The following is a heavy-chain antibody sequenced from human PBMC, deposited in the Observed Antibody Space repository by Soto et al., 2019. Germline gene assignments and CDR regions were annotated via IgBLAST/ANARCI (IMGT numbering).Heavy chain of an antibody. CDR1: GFTFSSYG. CDR2: IWYDGSNK. J-gene: IGHJ4*02. Sequence: GGSLRLSCAASGFTFSSYGMHWVRQAPGKGLEWVAVIWYDGSNKYYADSVKGRFTISRDNSKNTLYLQMNSLRAEDTAVYYCARDRGLHLGELSLVIEYWGQGTLVTVSS. V-gene: IGHV3-33*01. D-gene: IGHD3-16*02. CDR3: ARDRGLHLGELSLVIEY.